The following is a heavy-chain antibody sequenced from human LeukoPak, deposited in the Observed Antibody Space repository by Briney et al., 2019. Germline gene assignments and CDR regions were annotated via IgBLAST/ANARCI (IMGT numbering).Heavy chain of an antibody. V-gene: IGHV3-74*01. D-gene: IGHD2-2*01. CDR3: ASVRNCSKHSTGCYGWFDR. CDR1: GFTFSSYC. J-gene: IGHJ5*02. CDR2: IKDDGGRT. Sequence: GGPLRLSCVASGFTFSSYCTHWARHAPGQGLVWGSRIKDDGGRTNYADSVKGRFTIYRDKAKNTLYLQMNSLRGEDTAVYYCASVRNCSKHSTGCYGWFDRWGEGTLVTVSS.